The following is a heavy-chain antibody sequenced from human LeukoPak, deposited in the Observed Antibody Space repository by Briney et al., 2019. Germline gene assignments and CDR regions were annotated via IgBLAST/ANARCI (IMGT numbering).Heavy chain of an antibody. D-gene: IGHD2-2*03. Sequence: SETLSLTCTVSGGSISSGDYYWSWIRQPPGKGLEWIGYIYYSGSTYYNPSLKSRVTISVDKSKNQFSLKLSSVTAADTAVYYCARRVLLGYCSSTSCLWAFDIWGQGTMVTVSS. J-gene: IGHJ3*02. V-gene: IGHV4-30-4*01. CDR3: ARRVLLGYCSSTSCLWAFDI. CDR1: GGSISSGDYY. CDR2: IYYSGST.